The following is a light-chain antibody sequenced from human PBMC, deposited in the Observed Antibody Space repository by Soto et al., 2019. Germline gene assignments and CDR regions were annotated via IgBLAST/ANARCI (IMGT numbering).Light chain of an antibody. CDR1: QSVSSN. V-gene: IGKV3-15*01. Sequence: EIVMTQSPATVSVSPGERATLSCRASQSVSSNVAWYQQKPGQAPRLLIYGASTRATGIPARFSGSGSGTEFTLTISSLQSEDFAVYYCQQCNNWPLTFGGGTRVEIK. CDR2: GAS. CDR3: QQCNNWPLT. J-gene: IGKJ4*01.